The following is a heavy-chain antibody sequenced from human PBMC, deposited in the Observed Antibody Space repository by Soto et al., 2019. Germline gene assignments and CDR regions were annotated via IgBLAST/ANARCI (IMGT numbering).Heavy chain of an antibody. D-gene: IGHD2-15*01. J-gene: IGHJ4*02. Sequence: ASVKVSCQASGYTFTGYYMHWVRQAPGQGLEWMGWINPNSGGTNYAQKFQGWVTMTRDTSISTAYMELSRLRSDDTAVYYCARAPYCSGGSCYKGPDYWGQGTLVTVSS. CDR1: GYTFTGYY. CDR2: INPNSGGT. CDR3: ARAPYCSGGSCYKGPDY. V-gene: IGHV1-2*04.